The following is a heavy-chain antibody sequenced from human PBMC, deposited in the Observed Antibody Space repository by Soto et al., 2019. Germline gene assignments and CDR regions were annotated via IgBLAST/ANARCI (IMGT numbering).Heavy chain of an antibody. CDR3: ARSTRSSPYFDY. D-gene: IGHD6-13*01. CDR2: IYPGDHET. Sequence: PGESLKISCQCSGYTFSNFCIGWVRQLPWKGLEWMGIIYPGDHETRYSPSFHGKVTISADKSINTAYLQWNSLEASDTAFYFCARSTRSSPYFDYWGQGALVTVSS. J-gene: IGHJ4*02. V-gene: IGHV5-51*01. CDR1: GYTFSNFC.